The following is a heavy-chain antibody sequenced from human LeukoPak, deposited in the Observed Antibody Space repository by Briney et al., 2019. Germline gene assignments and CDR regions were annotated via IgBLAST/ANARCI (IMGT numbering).Heavy chain of an antibody. J-gene: IGHJ4*02. V-gene: IGHV4-59*01. D-gene: IGHD6-19*01. CDR2: IYYSGST. CDR1: GGSISSYY. Sequence: PSETLSLTCTVSGGSISSYYWSWLRQPPGKGLEWIGYIYYSGSTNYNASLKSRVTISVDKSKNQFSLKLTSVTAADTAVYHCASRLPGYTSGWYDYWGQGTLVTVSS. CDR3: ASRLPGYTSGWYDY.